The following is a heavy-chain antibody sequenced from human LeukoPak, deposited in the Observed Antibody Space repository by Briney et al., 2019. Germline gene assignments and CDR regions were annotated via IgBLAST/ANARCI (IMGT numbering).Heavy chain of an antibody. CDR3: ARDQGSLTRSWYTGY. D-gene: IGHD2-2*02. CDR2: INPYSGDT. CDR1: RYTFTGYH. J-gene: IGHJ4*02. V-gene: IGHV1-2*06. Sequence: GASVKVSCNASRYTFTGYHIHWVRQAPGQGLEWMGRINPYSGDTNFAQKFQGRVTMTRDTSITTAYMDLSSLTPDDTAVYFCARDQGSLTRSWYTGYWGQGTQVTVSS.